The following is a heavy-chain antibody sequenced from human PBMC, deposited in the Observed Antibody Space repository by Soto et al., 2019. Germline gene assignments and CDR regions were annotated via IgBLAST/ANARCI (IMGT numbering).Heavy chain of an antibody. V-gene: IGHV1-69*01. D-gene: IGHD3-3*01. CDR2: ITPMFTTT. Sequence: QEQLVQSGAEVKKPGSSVKVSCRASGGTFSTFTINWVRQAPGQGPEWIGGITPMFTTTRYAQMFRGRVTITADESTNTVYMELNSLRSEDTAVYFCTRWRGAVTTPGFMGPHDYWGQGTPVTVSS. CDR1: GGTFSTFT. J-gene: IGHJ4*02. CDR3: TRWRGAVTTPGFMGPHDY.